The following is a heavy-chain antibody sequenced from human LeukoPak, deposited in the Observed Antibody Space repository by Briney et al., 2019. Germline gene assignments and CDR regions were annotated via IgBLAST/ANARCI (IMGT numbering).Heavy chain of an antibody. J-gene: IGHJ4*02. CDR3: AKTTTGYSSGRYPGWPVDY. CDR1: GFTFSSYA. CDR2: ISGSGGGT. V-gene: IGHV3-23*01. D-gene: IGHD6-19*01. Sequence: GGSLRLSCAASGFTFSSYAVSWVRQAPGKGLEWVSAISGSGGGTYYADSVKGRFTISRDNSKNTLYLQMNSLSTEDTAVYYCAKTTTGYSSGRYPGWPVDYWGQGTLVTVAS.